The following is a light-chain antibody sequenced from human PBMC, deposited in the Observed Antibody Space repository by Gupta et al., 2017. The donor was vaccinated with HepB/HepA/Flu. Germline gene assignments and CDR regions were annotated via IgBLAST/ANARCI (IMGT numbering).Light chain of an antibody. CDR3: CSYASSDTNV. CDR2: HVS. Sequence: QSALTQPRSVSGSPGQSVTLSCTGTSSDVGTYDSVSWYQQHPGKAPKLIIYHVSERPSGVPNRFSGSKSGNTASLTISGLQAEDDADYFCCSYASSDTNVFGTGTKLTVL. V-gene: IGLV2-11*01. J-gene: IGLJ1*01. CDR1: SSDVGTYDS.